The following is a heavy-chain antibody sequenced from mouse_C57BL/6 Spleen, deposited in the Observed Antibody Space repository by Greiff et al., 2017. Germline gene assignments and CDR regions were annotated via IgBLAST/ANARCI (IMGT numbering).Heavy chain of an antibody. J-gene: IGHJ4*01. D-gene: IGHD2-4*01. V-gene: IGHV14-2*01. Sequence: EVNVVESGAELVKPGASVKLSCTASGFNIKDYYMHWVKQRTEQGLEWIGRIDPEDGETKYAPKFQGKATITADTSSNTAYLQLSSLTSEDTAVYYCAREENYDYPYAMDYWGQGTSVTVSS. CDR1: GFNIKDYY. CDR2: IDPEDGET. CDR3: AREENYDYPYAMDY.